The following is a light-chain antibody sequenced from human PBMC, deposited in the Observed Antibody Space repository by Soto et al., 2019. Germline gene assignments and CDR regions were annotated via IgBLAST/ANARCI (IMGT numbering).Light chain of an antibody. Sequence: QSALTQPASVSGSPGQPITISCTGTSSDVGGYNYVSWYQQHPGKAPKLMIYEVSNRPSGVSNRFSGSKSGNTASLTISGLQAEDEADYYCSSYTSSSTLRVFGTGTKLTVL. CDR2: EVS. V-gene: IGLV2-14*01. CDR3: SSYTSSSTLRV. CDR1: SSDVGGYNY. J-gene: IGLJ1*01.